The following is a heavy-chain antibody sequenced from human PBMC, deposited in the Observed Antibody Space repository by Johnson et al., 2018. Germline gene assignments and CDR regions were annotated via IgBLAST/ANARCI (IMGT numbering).Heavy chain of an antibody. CDR1: GFTFSSYG. CDR3: ARGPATVVTPEYFQH. V-gene: IGHV3-30*03. D-gene: IGHD4-23*01. CDR2: ISYDGSNK. Sequence: QLVESGGGVVQPGRSLRLSCAASGFTFSSYGMHWVRQAPGKGLEWVAVISYDGSNKYYADSVKGRFTISRDNSKNTLYLQMNSLRAEDTAVYYCARGPATVVTPEYFQHWGQGTLVTVSS. J-gene: IGHJ1*01.